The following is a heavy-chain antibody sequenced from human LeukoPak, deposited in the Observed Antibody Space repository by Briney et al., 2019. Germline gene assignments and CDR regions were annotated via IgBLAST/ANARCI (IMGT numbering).Heavy chain of an antibody. D-gene: IGHD3-9*01. Sequence: SQTLSLTCAISGDSVSSNNAAWNWVRQSPSRGLEWLGRTYYRSKWYNGYAVSVKSRITINPDTSKNQFSLKLSSVTAADTAVYYCASTYYDILTGYSYFDYWGQGTLVTVSS. CDR3: ASTYYDILTGYSYFDY. J-gene: IGHJ4*02. CDR1: GDSVSSNNAA. CDR2: TYYRSKWYN. V-gene: IGHV6-1*01.